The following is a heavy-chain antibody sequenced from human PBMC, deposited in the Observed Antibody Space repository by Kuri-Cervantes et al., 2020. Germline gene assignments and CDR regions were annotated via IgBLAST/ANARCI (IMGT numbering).Heavy chain of an antibody. CDR3: ARRPVYYYGSGSYRGWFDP. CDR1: GGSFSGYY. CDR2: INHSGST. J-gene: IGHJ5*02. Sequence: ESLKISCAVYGGSFSGYYWSWIRQPPGKGLEWIGEINHSGSTNYNPSLKSRVTIPVDTSKNQFSLKLSSVTAADTAVYYCARRPVYYYGSGSYRGWFDPWGQGTLVTVSS. D-gene: IGHD3-10*01. V-gene: IGHV4-34*01.